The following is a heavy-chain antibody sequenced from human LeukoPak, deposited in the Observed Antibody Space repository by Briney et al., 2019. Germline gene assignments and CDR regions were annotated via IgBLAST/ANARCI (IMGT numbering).Heavy chain of an antibody. CDR1: GFTFSNYA. CDR2: ISGSGGST. Sequence: PGGSLRLSCAASGFTFSNYAMSWVRQAPGKGLEWVSGISGSGGSTYYADSVKGRFTISRDNSKNTLYLQMNSVRAEDTAVYYCAKGVIPAVDYWGQGTLVTVSS. J-gene: IGHJ4*02. CDR3: AKGVIPAVDY. V-gene: IGHV3-23*01. D-gene: IGHD2-2*01.